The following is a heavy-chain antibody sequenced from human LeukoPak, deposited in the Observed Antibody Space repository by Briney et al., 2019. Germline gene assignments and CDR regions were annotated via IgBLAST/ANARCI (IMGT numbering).Heavy chain of an antibody. CDR3: ARDRAAAGPGPNDY. CDR1: GFTFSSYA. CDR2: ISYDGSNK. Sequence: PGGSLRLSCAASGFTFSSYAMHWVRQAPGKGLEWVAVISYDGSNKYYADSVKGRFTISRDNSKNTLYLQVNSLRAEDTAVYYCARDRAAAGPGPNDYWGQGTLVTVSS. V-gene: IGHV3-30-3*01. D-gene: IGHD6-13*01. J-gene: IGHJ4*02.